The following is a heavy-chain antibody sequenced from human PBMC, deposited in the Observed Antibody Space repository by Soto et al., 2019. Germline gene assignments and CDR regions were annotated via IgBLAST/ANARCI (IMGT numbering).Heavy chain of an antibody. Sequence: GASVKVSCKASGYTITGYYMHWVRQAPGQGLEWMGWINPNSGGTNYAQKFQGWVTMTRDTSISTAYMELSRLRSDDTAVYYCARDPLSQYYDFWSGYQSNWFDPWGQGTLVTVSS. V-gene: IGHV1-2*04. J-gene: IGHJ5*02. D-gene: IGHD3-3*01. CDR3: ARDPLSQYYDFWSGYQSNWFDP. CDR1: GYTITGYY. CDR2: INPNSGGT.